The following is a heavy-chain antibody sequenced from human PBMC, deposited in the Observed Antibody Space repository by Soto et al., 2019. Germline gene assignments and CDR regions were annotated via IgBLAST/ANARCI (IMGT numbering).Heavy chain of an antibody. J-gene: IGHJ6*02. D-gene: IGHD4-4*01. CDR3: ARNDYSFPRCYYYYYGMDV. V-gene: IGHV1-18*01. Sequence: ASLKVSCKASGYTFTSYGISWVRQAPGQGLEWMGWISAYNGNTNYAQKLQGRVTMTTDTSTSTAYMELRSLRSDDTAVYYCARNDYSFPRCYYYYYGMDVCGQGTTVTVSS. CDR1: GYTFTSYG. CDR2: ISAYNGNT.